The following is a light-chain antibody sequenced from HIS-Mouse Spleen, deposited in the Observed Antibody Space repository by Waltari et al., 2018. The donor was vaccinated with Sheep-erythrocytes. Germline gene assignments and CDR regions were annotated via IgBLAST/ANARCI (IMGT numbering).Light chain of an antibody. CDR3: CSYAGSSTPWV. Sequence: QSALTQPASVSGSPGQSITISCTGTSSDVGSYNLVSWYQQHPGNAPKLLIYEGSKRPSGVSTRFSGSKSGNTASLTISGLQAEDEADYYCCSYAGSSTPWVFGGGTKLTVL. V-gene: IGLV2-23*01. J-gene: IGLJ3*02. CDR1: SSDVGSYNL. CDR2: EGS.